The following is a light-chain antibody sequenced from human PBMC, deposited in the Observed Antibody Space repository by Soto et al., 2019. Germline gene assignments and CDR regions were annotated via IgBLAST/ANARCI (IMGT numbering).Light chain of an antibody. J-gene: IGLJ1*01. CDR2: DVS. Sequence: QFALTPHRSVSGYPGQSVTISCTGASIAVGGYNYVSWSQQHPGKAPKLMIYDVSKRPSGVPDRFSGSKSGNTASLTISGLPAEDEAEFYCSSYTNINTRACVFGTGTKVTVL. CDR3: SSYTNINTRACV. V-gene: IGLV2-11*01. CDR1: SIAVGGYNY.